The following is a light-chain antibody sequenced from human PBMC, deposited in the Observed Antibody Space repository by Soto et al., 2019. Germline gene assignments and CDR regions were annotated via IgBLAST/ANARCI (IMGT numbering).Light chain of an antibody. CDR2: VNSDGSH. V-gene: IGLV4-69*01. CDR3: QTWGAGIRV. CDR1: SRHSRYA. Sequence: QLVLTQSPSASASLGASVKLNCTLSSRHSRYAIAWHQQQPEKGPRYLMKVNSDGSHNKGDGIPDRFSGSSSGAERYLTISSLQSEDEADYYCQTWGAGIRVFGGGTKLTVL. J-gene: IGLJ2*01.